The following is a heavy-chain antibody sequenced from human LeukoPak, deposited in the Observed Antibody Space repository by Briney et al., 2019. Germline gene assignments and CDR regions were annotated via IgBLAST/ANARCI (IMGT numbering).Heavy chain of an antibody. V-gene: IGHV3-7*01. CDR2: INQDGSEK. CDR3: AKDSGWYTHDY. Sequence: GSLRLSCAASGFTFTSYWMSWVRQAPGKGLEWVANINQDGSEKYYVDSVKGRFTISRDNAKNSLYLQMNSLRAEDTALYYCAKDSGWYTHDYWGQGTLVTVSS. D-gene: IGHD6-19*01. J-gene: IGHJ4*02. CDR1: GFTFTSYW.